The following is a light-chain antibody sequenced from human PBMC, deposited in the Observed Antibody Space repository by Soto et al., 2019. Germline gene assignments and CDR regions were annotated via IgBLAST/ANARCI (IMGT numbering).Light chain of an antibody. Sequence: EVVLTQSPGSLSVSAGERATLSCRASQSVINSYLAWYQQKPGQAPRLLLYGAYNRATGIPDRFSGSGSGTDFTLTISRLEPEDFAVYYCQQYGTAPWTFGQGTKVDIK. CDR3: QQYGTAPWT. CDR1: QSVINSY. CDR2: GAY. J-gene: IGKJ1*01. V-gene: IGKV3-20*01.